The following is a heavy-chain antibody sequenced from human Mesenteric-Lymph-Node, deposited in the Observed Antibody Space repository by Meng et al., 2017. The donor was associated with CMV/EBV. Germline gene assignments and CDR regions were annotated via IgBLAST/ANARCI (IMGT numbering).Heavy chain of an antibody. CDR2: IWYDGSKK. Sequence: SGFTFSSYGMHWVRQAPGKGLAWVAVIWYDGSKKYYADSVKGRFTISRDNSKNTLYLQMNSLRAEDTAVYYCAREDQTYSSSWYSLDYWGQGTLVTVSS. CDR3: AREDQTYSSSWYSLDY. D-gene: IGHD6-13*01. J-gene: IGHJ4*02. V-gene: IGHV3-33*01. CDR1: GFTFSSYG.